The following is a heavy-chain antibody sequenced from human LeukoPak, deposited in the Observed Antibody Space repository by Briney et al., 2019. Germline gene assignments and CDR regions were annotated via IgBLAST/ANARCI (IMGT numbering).Heavy chain of an antibody. V-gene: IGHV3-30*02. J-gene: IGHJ4*02. CDR1: GFIFNNHG. CDR2: IRSDGISK. D-gene: IGHD2/OR15-2a*01. CDR3: AKAVYGNYCLPVDS. Sequence: GGSLRLSCAASGFIFNNHGMHWVRQAPGKGLEWVSFIRSDGISKYYADAVKGRFTISRDDSKNTLYLQMNNLRPEDTGVYYCAKAVYGNYCLPVDSWGQGALITVSS.